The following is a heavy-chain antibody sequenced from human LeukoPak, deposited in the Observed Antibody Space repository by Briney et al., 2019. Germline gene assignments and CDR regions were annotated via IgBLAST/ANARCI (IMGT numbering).Heavy chain of an antibody. CDR1: GFTFSSYS. V-gene: IGHV3-21*01. CDR3: AREGYSSGWSVYYFDY. D-gene: IGHD6-19*01. Sequence: PGGSLRLSCAASGFTFSSYSMNWVRQAPGKGLEWVSSISSSSSYIYYADSVKGRSTISRDNAKNSLYLQMNSLRAEDTAVYYCAREGYSSGWSVYYFDYWGQGTLVTVSS. CDR2: ISSSSSYI. J-gene: IGHJ4*02.